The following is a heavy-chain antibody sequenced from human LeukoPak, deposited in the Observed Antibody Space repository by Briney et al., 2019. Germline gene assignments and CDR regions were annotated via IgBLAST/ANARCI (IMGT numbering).Heavy chain of an antibody. CDR3: AFDYGDYLFDY. CDR2: ISSSSSTI. V-gene: IGHV3-48*01. J-gene: IGHJ4*02. Sequence: GGSLRLSSAASGFTFSSYSMNWVRQAPGKGLEWVSYISSSSSTIYYADSVKGRFTISRDNAKNSLYLQMNSLRAEDTAVYYCAFDYGDYLFDYWGQGTLVTVSS. D-gene: IGHD4-17*01. CDR1: GFTFSSYS.